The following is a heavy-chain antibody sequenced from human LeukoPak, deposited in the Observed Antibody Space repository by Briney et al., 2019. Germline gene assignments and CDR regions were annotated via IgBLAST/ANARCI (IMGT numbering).Heavy chain of an antibody. Sequence: ASVKVSCKASGGTFSSYPINWVRQAPGQGLEWMGWINAYNGNTNDAQKLQGRVTMTTDTSTSTAYMELRSLRSDDTAVHYCTRGEKPYDYWGQGTLVSVSS. CDR2: INAYNGNT. CDR1: GGTFSSYP. CDR3: TRGEKPYDY. V-gene: IGHV1-18*01. D-gene: IGHD1-26*01. J-gene: IGHJ4*02.